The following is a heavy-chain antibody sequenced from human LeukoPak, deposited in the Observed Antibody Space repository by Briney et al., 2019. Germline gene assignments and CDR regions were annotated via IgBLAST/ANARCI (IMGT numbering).Heavy chain of an antibody. D-gene: IGHD3-10*01. CDR3: ARRAPYGSGSYFPNFDY. V-gene: IGHV3-66*02. Sequence: GGSLRLSCAASGFTFSSYSKDWVRQAPGKGLEWVSVIYSGGSTYYADSVKGRFTISRDNSKNTLYLQMNSLRAEDTAVYYCARRAPYGSGSYFPNFDYWGQGTLVTVSS. CDR2: IYSGGST. J-gene: IGHJ4*02. CDR1: GFTFSSYS.